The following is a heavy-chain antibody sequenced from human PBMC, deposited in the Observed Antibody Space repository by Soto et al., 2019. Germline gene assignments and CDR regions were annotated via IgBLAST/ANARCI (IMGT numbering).Heavy chain of an antibody. V-gene: IGHV3-33*01. CDR3: ARDSYYDSSGYYGWFDP. J-gene: IGHJ5*02. D-gene: IGHD3-22*01. CDR1: GFTFSSYG. CDR2: IWYDGSNK. Sequence: WSLRLSCAASGFTFSSYGMHWVRQAPGKGLEWVAVIWYDGSNKYYADSVKGRFTISRDNSKNTLYLQMNSLRAEDTAVYYCARDSYYDSSGYYGWFDPWGQGTLVTVSS.